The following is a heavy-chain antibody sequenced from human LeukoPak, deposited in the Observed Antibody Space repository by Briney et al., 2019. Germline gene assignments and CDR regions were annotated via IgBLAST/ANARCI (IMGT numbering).Heavy chain of an antibody. J-gene: IGHJ4*02. CDR3: ARQDGNSAYYFDY. V-gene: IGHV5-51*01. CDR2: IYPGDSDT. Sequence: GESLKISCKGSGYSFTYYWIGWVRQMPGKGLEWMGIIYPGDSDTRYSPSFHGQVTISADKSLTTAYLQWNSLKASDTAIYYCARQDGNSAYYFDYWGQGTLVTVSS. CDR1: GYSFTYYW. D-gene: IGHD4-23*01.